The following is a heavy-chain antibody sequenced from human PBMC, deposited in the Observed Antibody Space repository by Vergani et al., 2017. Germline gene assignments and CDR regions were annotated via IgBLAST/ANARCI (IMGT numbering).Heavy chain of an antibody. CDR2: IYYSGSP. V-gene: IGHV4-30-4*01. CDR3: ARGRGYCSSTSCYTLRYAFDI. CDR1: GGSISSGDYY. Sequence: QVQLQESGPGLVKPSQTLSLTCTVSGGSISSGDYYWSWIRQPPGKGLEWIGYIYYSGSPNYNPSLKSRVTISVDTSKNQFSLKLSSVTAADTAVYYCARGRGYCSSTSCYTLRYAFDIWGQGTMVTVSS. D-gene: IGHD2-2*02. J-gene: IGHJ3*02.